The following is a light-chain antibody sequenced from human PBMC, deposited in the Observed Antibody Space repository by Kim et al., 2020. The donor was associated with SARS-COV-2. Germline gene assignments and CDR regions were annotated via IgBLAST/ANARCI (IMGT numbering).Light chain of an antibody. Sequence: ASVGDRVLITCRASQDITSYLTWYQQKPGKPPKLLIYDASSLERGVPSRFSGSGSGTNFTFTISSLQPEDIATYYCQQYNSPSLTFGRGTKVDIK. J-gene: IGKJ4*01. V-gene: IGKV1-33*01. CDR2: DAS. CDR3: QQYNSPSLT. CDR1: QDITSY.